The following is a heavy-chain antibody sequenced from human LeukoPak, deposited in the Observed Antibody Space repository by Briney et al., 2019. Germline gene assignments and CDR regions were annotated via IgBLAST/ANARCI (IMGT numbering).Heavy chain of an antibody. Sequence: KASETLSLTCTVSGGSTTSSYWSWIRQPPGRGLEWIGYIYYSGSINYNPSLESRVTISLDTSKNQFSLKLSSVTAADTAVYYCARRGDSGFFYAMDVWGQGTTVTVSS. CDR1: GGSTTSSY. J-gene: IGHJ6*01. CDR2: IYYSGSI. D-gene: IGHD2-21*01. CDR3: ARRGDSGFFYAMDV. V-gene: IGHV4-59*08.